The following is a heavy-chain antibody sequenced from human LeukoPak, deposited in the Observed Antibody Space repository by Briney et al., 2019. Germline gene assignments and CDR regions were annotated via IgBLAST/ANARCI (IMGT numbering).Heavy chain of an antibody. J-gene: IGHJ4*02. V-gene: IGHV1-2*06. CDR2: INPNSGGT. CDR1: GYTFTGYY. D-gene: IGHD6-13*01. CDR3: ASVYSSSGSGDY. Sequence: ASVKVSCKASGYTFTGYYMHWVRQAPGQGLEWMGRINPNSGGTNYAQKFQGRVTMTRDTSISTACMELSRLRSDDTAVYYCASVYSSSGSGDYWGQGTLVTVSS.